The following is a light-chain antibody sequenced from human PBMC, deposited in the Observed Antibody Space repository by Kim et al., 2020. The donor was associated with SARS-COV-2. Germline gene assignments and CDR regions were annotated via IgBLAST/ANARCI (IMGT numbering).Light chain of an antibody. Sequence: SVSPGQRATLSCSACRSVISNVAWYQQKPGQPPRLLIYGASTRATGIPSRFSGSGSGTEFTLTISSLQSEDFAVYSCQQYNNWPYTFAQGTKLEF. CDR3: QQYNNWPYT. V-gene: IGKV3-15*01. CDR2: GAS. J-gene: IGKJ2*01. CDR1: RSVISN.